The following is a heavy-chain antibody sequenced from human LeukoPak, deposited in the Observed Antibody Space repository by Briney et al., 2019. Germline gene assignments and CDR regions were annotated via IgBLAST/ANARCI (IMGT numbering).Heavy chain of an antibody. CDR3: AKLVDYCEGRTCFTSYYYTDS. Sequence: PGGSLRLSCAVAGLTFSISGIHWVRQAPGKGLEWVTFIRDDGSSEYYADSVKGRFTVSRDHSRNTVDLQMSSLTLEDTAVYFCAKLVDYCEGRTCFTSYYYTDSWGKGTTVTVAS. CDR2: IRDDGSSE. CDR1: GLTFSISG. V-gene: IGHV3-30*02. J-gene: IGHJ6*03. D-gene: IGHD4/OR15-4a*01.